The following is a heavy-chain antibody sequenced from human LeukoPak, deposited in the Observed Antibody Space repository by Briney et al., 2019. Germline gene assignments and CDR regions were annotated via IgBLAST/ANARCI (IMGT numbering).Heavy chain of an antibody. CDR3: ARRDSSSWYGDY. Sequence: GESPKISCKGSGYSFASYWIGWVRQMPGKGLEWMGIIYPGDSDTRYTPSFQGQVTTSADKSISTAYLQWSSLKASDTAMYYCARRDSSSWYGDYWGQGTLVTVSS. CDR2: IYPGDSDT. D-gene: IGHD6-13*01. CDR1: GYSFASYW. V-gene: IGHV5-51*01. J-gene: IGHJ4*02.